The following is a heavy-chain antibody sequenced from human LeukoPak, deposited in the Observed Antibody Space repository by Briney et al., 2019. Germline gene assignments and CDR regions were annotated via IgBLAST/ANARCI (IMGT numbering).Heavy chain of an antibody. Sequence: GGSLRLSCAASGFTVSSIDMSWVRQAPGKGLEWISVIYGGGNTRYYADSVKGRFTVSRDDSKSTLYLQMNSLRADDTAVYYCAKDGSSYYYIYYWGQGTLVTVSS. V-gene: IGHV3-53*05. CDR3: AKDGSSYYYIYY. J-gene: IGHJ4*02. CDR1: GFTVSSID. CDR2: IYGGGNT. D-gene: IGHD3-22*01.